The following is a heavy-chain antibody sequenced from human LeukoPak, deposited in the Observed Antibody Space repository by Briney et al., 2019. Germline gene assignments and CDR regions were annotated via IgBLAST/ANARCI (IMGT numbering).Heavy chain of an antibody. V-gene: IGHV3-21*01. D-gene: IGHD5-12*01. Sequence: GGSLRLSCAASGFTFSSYTFNWVRQAPGKGLEWVASITSTSTYIYYADSVQGRFAVSRDNAKNSLYLQMDSLRAEDTAVFYCVRRGPNNSGLDYWGQGTLVTVSS. CDR3: VRRGPNNSGLDY. J-gene: IGHJ4*02. CDR2: ITSTSTYI. CDR1: GFTFSSYT.